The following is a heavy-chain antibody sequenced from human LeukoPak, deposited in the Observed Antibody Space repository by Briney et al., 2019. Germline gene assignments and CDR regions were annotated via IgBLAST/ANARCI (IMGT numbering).Heavy chain of an antibody. V-gene: IGHV1-69*02. Sequence: SVKVSCKASGGTFSSYTISWVRQAPGQGLEWMGRIIPILGIANYAQKFQGRVTITADISTSTAYMELSSLRSEDTAVYYCARGISSSSFDYWGQGTLVTVSS. CDR2: IIPILGIA. D-gene: IGHD6-6*01. J-gene: IGHJ4*02. CDR1: GGTFSSYT. CDR3: ARGISSSSFDY.